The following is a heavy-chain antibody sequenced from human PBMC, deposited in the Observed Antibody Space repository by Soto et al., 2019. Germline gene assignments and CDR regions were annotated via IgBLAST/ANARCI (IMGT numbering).Heavy chain of an antibody. Sequence: SETLSLTCTVSGGTISSSSYYWGWIRQPPGKGLEWIGSIYYSGSTYYDPSLKSRVTISVDTSKNQFSLKLSSVTAADTAVYYCARRGGYYGSGSYGAFDIWGQGTMVTVSS. J-gene: IGHJ3*02. CDR1: GGTISSSSYY. CDR3: ARRGGYYGSGSYGAFDI. CDR2: IYYSGST. V-gene: IGHV4-39*01. D-gene: IGHD3-10*01.